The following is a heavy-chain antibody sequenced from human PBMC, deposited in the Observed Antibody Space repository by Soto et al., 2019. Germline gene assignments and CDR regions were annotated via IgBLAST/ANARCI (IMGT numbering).Heavy chain of an antibody. CDR1: GFTFSSYS. CDR2: ISSSSSYI. CDR3: ARRFISSWIDY. Sequence: LRLSCAASGFTFSSYSMNWVRQAPGKGLEWVSSISSSSSYIYYADSVKGRFTITRNNAKNSLYLQMNSLRAEETAVYYCARRFISSWIDYWGQGTLVTVAS. J-gene: IGHJ4*02. V-gene: IGHV3-21*01. D-gene: IGHD6-13*01.